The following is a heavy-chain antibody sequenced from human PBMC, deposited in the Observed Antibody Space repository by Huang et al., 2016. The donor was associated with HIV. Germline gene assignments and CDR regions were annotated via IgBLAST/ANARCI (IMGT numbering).Heavy chain of an antibody. J-gene: IGHJ3*01. CDR1: GYTFTPYP. V-gene: IGHV1-3*01. CDR2: INPGNGRI. D-gene: IGHD2-2*03. CDR3: ARAARGDGYHGAIDV. Sequence: QVQLVQSGAEFKKPGASLKLSCAASGYTFTPYPIHWFRRFPGQSLQWLGWINPGNGRIPFVQSLTGRVSLSRNLSAATVYMQVSGLTADDTATYVCARAARGDGYHGAIDVWGQGTMVTV.